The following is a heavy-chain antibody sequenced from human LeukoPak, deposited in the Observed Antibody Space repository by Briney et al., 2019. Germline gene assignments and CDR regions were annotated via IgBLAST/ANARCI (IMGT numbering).Heavy chain of an antibody. J-gene: IGHJ5*02. CDR1: GYSFTSYW. Sequence: GESLKISCKGSGYSFTSYWGGWGRQMPGKGLEWMGIIYPGDSDTRYSPSFQGQVTISADKSISTAYLQWTSLNASTTPMKYCARHSTGDYGDYPSPWGQGTLVTVSS. CDR2: IYPGDSDT. CDR3: ARHSTGDYGDYPSP. D-gene: IGHD4-17*01. V-gene: IGHV5-51*01.